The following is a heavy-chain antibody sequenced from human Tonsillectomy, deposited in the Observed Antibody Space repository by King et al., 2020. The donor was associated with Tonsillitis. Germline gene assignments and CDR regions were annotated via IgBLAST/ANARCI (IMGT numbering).Heavy chain of an antibody. J-gene: IGHJ4*02. CDR3: AKDYYTMIVVVITPNFDY. V-gene: IGHV3-23*04. CDR2: ISGSGGST. Sequence: DVQLVESGGGLVQPGGSLRLSCAASGFTFSNYAMSWVRQAPGKGLEWVSAISGSGGSTYYADSVKGRFTISRDNSKNTLYLQMNSLRAEDTAVYYCAKDYYTMIVVVITPNFDYWGQGTLVTVSS. CDR1: GFTFSNYA. D-gene: IGHD3-22*01.